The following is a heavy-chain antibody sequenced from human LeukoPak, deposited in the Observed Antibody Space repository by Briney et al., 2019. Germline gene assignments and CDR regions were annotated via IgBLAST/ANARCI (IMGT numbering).Heavy chain of an antibody. CDR3: ATGQYCSGNRCYSGTFDI. Sequence: SETLSLTCTVSGGSISSCYWSWIRQPPGKGLEWIGYIYYSGSTNYNPSLKSRVTISVDTSKNQFSLKLSSVTAADTAVYYCATGQYCSGNRCYSGTFDIWGQGTMVSVSS. J-gene: IGHJ3*02. CDR2: IYYSGST. D-gene: IGHD2-15*01. V-gene: IGHV4-59*01. CDR1: GGSISSCY.